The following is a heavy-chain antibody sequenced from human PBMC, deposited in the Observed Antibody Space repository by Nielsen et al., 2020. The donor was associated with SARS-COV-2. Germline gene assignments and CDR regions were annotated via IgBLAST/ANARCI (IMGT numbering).Heavy chain of an antibody. CDR2: IWYDGSNK. CDR1: GFTFSSYG. CDR3: ARAEDIVVVVAAPDYFDY. D-gene: IGHD2-15*01. J-gene: IGHJ4*02. Sequence: LKISCAASGFTFSSYGMHWVRQAPGKGLEWVAVIWYDGSNKYYADSVKGRFTISRDNSKNTLYLQMNSLRAEDTAVYYCARAEDIVVVVAAPDYFDYWGQGTLVTVST. V-gene: IGHV3-33*01.